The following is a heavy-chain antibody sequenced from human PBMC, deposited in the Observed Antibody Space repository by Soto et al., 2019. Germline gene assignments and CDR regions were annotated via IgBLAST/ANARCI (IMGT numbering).Heavy chain of an antibody. Sequence: GESLKISCQGSGYSFTSYWIGWVRQMPGKGLEWMGIIYPGDSDTRYSPSFQGQVTISADKSISTAYLQWSSLKASDTAMYYCARQSSYYGSGFPDYYYYYMDVWGKGTTVTVSS. D-gene: IGHD3-10*01. CDR2: IYPGDSDT. V-gene: IGHV5-51*01. CDR1: GYSFTSYW. J-gene: IGHJ6*03. CDR3: ARQSSYYGSGFPDYYYYYMDV.